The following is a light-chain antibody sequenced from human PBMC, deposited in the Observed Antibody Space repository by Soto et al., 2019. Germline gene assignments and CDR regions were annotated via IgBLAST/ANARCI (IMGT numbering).Light chain of an antibody. CDR3: QQYNKWPRT. Sequence: EVVLTQSPVTLSLSPGERATLSCRASQSVSSSYLAWYQQKPGQAPRLLIYGASARATGIPAKFSGSGSGTEFTLTISSLQSEDFAVYYCQQYNKWPRTFGQGTKVDIK. J-gene: IGKJ1*01. CDR1: QSVSSSY. V-gene: IGKV3D-15*01. CDR2: GAS.